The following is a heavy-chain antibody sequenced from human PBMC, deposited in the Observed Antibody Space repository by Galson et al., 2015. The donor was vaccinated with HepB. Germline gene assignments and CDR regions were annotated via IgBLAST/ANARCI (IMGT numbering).Heavy chain of an antibody. CDR2: IKQDGSEK. J-gene: IGHJ4*02. V-gene: IGHV3-7*03. Sequence: SLRLSCAASGFTFSSYWMSWVRQAPGKGLEWVANIKQDGSEKYYVDSVKGRFTISRDNAKNSLYLQMNSLRAEDTAVYYCARLLEGDIVVVPAAMENLWDYWGQGTLVTVSS. CDR1: GFTFSSYW. D-gene: IGHD2-2*01. CDR3: ARLLEGDIVVVPAAMENLWDY.